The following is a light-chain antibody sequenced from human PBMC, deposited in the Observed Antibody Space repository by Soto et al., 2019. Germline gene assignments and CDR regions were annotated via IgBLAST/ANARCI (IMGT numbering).Light chain of an antibody. V-gene: IGLV2-18*02. CDR2: EVN. CDR3: SSYTSSSTWV. CDR1: SSDVGGSNR. Sequence: QSALTQPPSVSGSPGQSVTISCTGTSSDVGGSNRVSWYQQPPGTAPKLIIYEVNNRPSGVPDRFSGSKSAYTASLTISRLQAEDEADYYCSSYTSSSTWVFGGGTKVTVL. J-gene: IGLJ3*02.